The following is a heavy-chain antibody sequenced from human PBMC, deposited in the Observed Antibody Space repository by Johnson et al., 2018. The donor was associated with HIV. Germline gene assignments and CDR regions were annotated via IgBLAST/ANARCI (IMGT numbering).Heavy chain of an antibody. CDR3: ARGGTYNWSPDRIGNAFDI. CDR2: ISSGGSSI. D-gene: IGHD1-20*01. Sequence: QVVESGGDLVKPGGSLRVSCLASGFVFSDSHMSWIRQAPGKGLEWISYISSGGSSIYYADSVRGRFTISRDNAKKSLFLQLSRLRAGDTGVYYCARGGTYNWSPDRIGNAFDIWGQGTTVTVSS. J-gene: IGHJ3*02. CDR1: GFVFSDSH. V-gene: IGHV3-11*04.